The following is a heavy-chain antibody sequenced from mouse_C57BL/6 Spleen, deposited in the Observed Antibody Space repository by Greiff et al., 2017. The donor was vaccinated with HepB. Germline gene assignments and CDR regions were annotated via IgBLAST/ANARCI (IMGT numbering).Heavy chain of an antibody. D-gene: IGHD1-3*01. CDR2: IYPGDGDT. CDR3: ARVDSGYFDY. Sequence: VQLQESGPELVKPGASVKISCKASGYAFSSSWMNWVKQRPGKGLEWIGRIYPGDGDTNYNGKFKGKATLTADKSSSTAYMQLSSLTSEDSAVYFCARVDSGYFDYWGQGTTLTVSS. J-gene: IGHJ2*01. V-gene: IGHV1-82*01. CDR1: GYAFSSSW.